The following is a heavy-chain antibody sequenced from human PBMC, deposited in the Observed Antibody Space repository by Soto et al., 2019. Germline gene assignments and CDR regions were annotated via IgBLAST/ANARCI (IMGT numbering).Heavy chain of an antibody. Sequence: EMQLVESGGGLVKPGGSLRLSCAASGFSFGTYTMNWVRQAPGMGLEWVSSISSSSSYIYYADSVKGRFTISRDNAKNSLFLQLNSLGAEDTAVYYCAREGGTYYYYYGMDVWGQGTTVTVSS. J-gene: IGHJ6*02. CDR1: GFSFGTYT. CDR3: AREGGTYYYYYGMDV. D-gene: IGHD1-26*01. CDR2: ISSSSSYI. V-gene: IGHV3-21*01.